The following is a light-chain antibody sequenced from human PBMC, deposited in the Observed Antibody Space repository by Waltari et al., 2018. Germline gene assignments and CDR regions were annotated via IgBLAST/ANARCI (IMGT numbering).Light chain of an antibody. J-gene: IGKJ2*01. V-gene: IGKV1-33*01. CDR1: RDINNF. Sequence: IQMTQSPSSLSASVGDRVTISCQASRDINNFLNWYQQKPGKAPTLLIYDASNLEIGVPSRFSGRGSGTHFTLTITNVQPEDVATYYCQLYDDFPPYTFGQGTKLDIK. CDR2: DAS. CDR3: QLYDDFPPYT.